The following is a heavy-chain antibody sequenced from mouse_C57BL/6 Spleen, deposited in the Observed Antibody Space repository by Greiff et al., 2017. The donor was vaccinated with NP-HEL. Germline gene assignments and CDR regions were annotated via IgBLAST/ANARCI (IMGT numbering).Heavy chain of an antibody. CDR2: IYPRDGST. CDR3: ARRDSYYGNPAWFAY. J-gene: IGHJ3*01. V-gene: IGHV1-85*01. Sequence: QVQLQQSGPELVKPGASVKLSCKASGYTFTSYDINWVKQRPGQGLEWIGWIYPRDGSTKYNEKFKGKATLTVDTSSSTAYMELHSLTSEDSAVYFGARRDSYYGNPAWFAYWGQGTLVTVSA. D-gene: IGHD2-1*01. CDR1: GYTFTSYD.